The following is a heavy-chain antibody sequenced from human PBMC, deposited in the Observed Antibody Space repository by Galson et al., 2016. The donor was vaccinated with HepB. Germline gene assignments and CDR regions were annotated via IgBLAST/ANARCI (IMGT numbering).Heavy chain of an antibody. J-gene: IGHJ4*02. CDR2: VYFSGNT. Sequence: SETLSLTCSVSRASISSNVYYWGWIRQPPGKGLEWIGSVYFSGNTYLNPSLKSRVTISVDTSQNHFSLTLNSVTAADTAVYYCAKRGSSAAFDYWGQGALVSVSS. D-gene: IGHD2-15*01. CDR1: RASISSNVYY. V-gene: IGHV4-39*02. CDR3: AKRGSSAAFDY.